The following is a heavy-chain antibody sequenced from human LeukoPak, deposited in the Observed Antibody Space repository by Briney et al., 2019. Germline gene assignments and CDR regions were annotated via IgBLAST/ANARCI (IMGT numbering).Heavy chain of an antibody. J-gene: IGHJ4*02. CDR3: ARDYNPTNF. D-gene: IGHD1-1*01. CDR2: IYYSGST. Sequence: SETLSLTCGVFGVSINDYYWSWIRQPPGKGLEWIGHIYYSGSTSYNPSLKSRVSISVDTSKNQFSLKLSSVTAADTAVYYCARDYNPTNFWGQGTLVTVSS. CDR1: GVSINDYY. V-gene: IGHV4-59*01.